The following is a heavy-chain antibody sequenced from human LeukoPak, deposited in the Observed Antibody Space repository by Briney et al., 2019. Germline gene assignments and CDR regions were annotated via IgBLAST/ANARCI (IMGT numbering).Heavy chain of an antibody. V-gene: IGHV4-59*01. J-gene: IGHJ4*02. CDR3: ARDVRRAAAGTMNY. Sequence: SETLSLTCTVSGGSISSYYWSWIRQPPGKGLEWIGYIYYSGSTNYNPSLKSRVTISVDTSKNQFSLKLSSVTAADTAVYYCARDVRRAAAGTMNYWGQGSLVTVSS. D-gene: IGHD6-13*01. CDR2: IYYSGST. CDR1: GGSISSYY.